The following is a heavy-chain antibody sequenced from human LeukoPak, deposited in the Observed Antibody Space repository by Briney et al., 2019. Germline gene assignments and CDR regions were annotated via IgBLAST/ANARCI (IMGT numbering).Heavy chain of an antibody. CDR2: IWYDGSDK. CDR1: GFTFSSYG. CDR3: AKDPEFLAAAGTYK. J-gene: IGHJ4*02. D-gene: IGHD6-13*01. V-gene: IGHV3-33*06. Sequence: QPGGSLRLSCVASGFTFSSYGMHWVRQSPGKGLEWVAVIWYDGSDKYYAESVKGRFTISRDNSKNTLYLQMSSLRAEDTAVYYCAKDPEFLAAAGTYKWGQGTLVTVSS.